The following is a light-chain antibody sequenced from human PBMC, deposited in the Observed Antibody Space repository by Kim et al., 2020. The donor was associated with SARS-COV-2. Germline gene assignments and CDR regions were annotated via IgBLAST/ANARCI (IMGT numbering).Light chain of an antibody. V-gene: IGKV3-15*01. CDR2: GAS. J-gene: IGKJ1*01. CDR3: QQYNNWPRT. Sequence: EIVMTQSPATLSVSPGERATLSCRASQSVSSNLGWYQHKPGQAPRLLIYGASTRATGIPARFSGGGSGTEFTLTISSLQSEDFAVYYCQQYNNWPRTFGQGTKVDIK. CDR1: QSVSSN.